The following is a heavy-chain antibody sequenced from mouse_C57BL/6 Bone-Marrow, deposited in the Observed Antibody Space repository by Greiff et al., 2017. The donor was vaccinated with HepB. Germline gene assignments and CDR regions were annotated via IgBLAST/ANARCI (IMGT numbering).Heavy chain of an antibody. J-gene: IGHJ3*01. CDR2: INPGSGGT. CDR3: AREDGNYLPWFAY. V-gene: IGHV1-54*01. CDR1: GYAFTNYL. D-gene: IGHD2-1*01. Sequence: VQLQQSGAELVRPGTSVKVSCKASGYAFTNYLIEWVKQRPGQGLEWIGVINPGSGGTNYNEKFKGKATLTADKSSSTAYMQLSSLTSEDSAVYFCAREDGNYLPWFAYWGQGTLVTGSA.